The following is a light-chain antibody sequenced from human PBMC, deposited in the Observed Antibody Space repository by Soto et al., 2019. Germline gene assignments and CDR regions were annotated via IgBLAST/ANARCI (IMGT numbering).Light chain of an antibody. V-gene: IGKV1-16*01. CDR1: QGIDTY. J-gene: IGKJ5*01. CDR3: QHYNGYPQT. CDR2: AAS. Sequence: DIQMTQSPSSLSASVGDRVTITCRASQGIDTYLAWFQQKPGKAPKTLIYAASSLRSGVPSRFSGSGFGTDFTLTISSLQPEDFATYYCQHYNGYPQTFGQGTRLDIK.